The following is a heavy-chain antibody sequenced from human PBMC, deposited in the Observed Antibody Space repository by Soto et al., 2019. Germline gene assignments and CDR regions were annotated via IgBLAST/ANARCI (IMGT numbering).Heavy chain of an antibody. Sequence: GGSLRLSCAASGFTFSSYSMNWVRQAPGKGLEWVSSISSSSSYIYYADSVKGRFTISRDNAKNSLYLQMNSLRAEDTAVYYCARDRGRQLGLYYYYGMDVWGQGTTVTVSS. V-gene: IGHV3-21*01. CDR2: ISSSSSYI. D-gene: IGHD6-6*01. CDR3: ARDRGRQLGLYYYYGMDV. CDR1: GFTFSSYS. J-gene: IGHJ6*02.